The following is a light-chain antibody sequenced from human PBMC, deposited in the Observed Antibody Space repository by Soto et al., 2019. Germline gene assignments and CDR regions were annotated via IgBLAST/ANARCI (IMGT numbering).Light chain of an antibody. J-gene: IGLJ2*01. Sequence: QSALTQPASMSGSPGQSITISCAGTSNDVGAYNYVSWYQHHPGQAPKLRIYEVTNRPSGVSPRFSGSKSGNTASLIISGLQAEDEAHYYCYSSTTTNTWLFGGGTKLTVL. CDR3: YSSTTTNTWL. CDR1: SNDVGAYNY. CDR2: EVT. V-gene: IGLV2-14*01.